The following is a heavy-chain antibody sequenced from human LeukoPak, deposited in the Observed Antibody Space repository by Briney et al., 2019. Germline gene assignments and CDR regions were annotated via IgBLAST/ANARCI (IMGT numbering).Heavy chain of an antibody. V-gene: IGHV3-23*01. Sequence: GGSLRLSCAASGFTFSSYAMSWVRQAPGKGLEWVSGISGSGGSTYYADSVKGRFTISRDNSKKTLYLQMNSLRAADTAIYYCAKAQWYYYGSGTHWDYWGQGTLVTVSS. CDR2: ISGSGGST. J-gene: IGHJ4*02. D-gene: IGHD3-10*01. CDR3: AKAQWYYYGSGTHWDY. CDR1: GFTFSSYA.